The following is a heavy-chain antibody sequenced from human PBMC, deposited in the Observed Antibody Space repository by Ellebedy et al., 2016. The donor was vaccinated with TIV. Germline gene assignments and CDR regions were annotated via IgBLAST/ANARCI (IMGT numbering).Heavy chain of an antibody. CDR1: GYTFTGYY. J-gene: IGHJ4*02. CDR2: INPNSGGT. CDR3: ARDQLEQWLVQDY. Sequence: AASVKVSCKASGYTFTGYYMHWVRQAPRQGLEWMGWINPNSGGTNYAQKFQGRVTMTRDTSISTAYMELSRLRSDDTAVYYCARDQLEQWLVQDYWGQGTLVTVSS. V-gene: IGHV1-2*02. D-gene: IGHD6-19*01.